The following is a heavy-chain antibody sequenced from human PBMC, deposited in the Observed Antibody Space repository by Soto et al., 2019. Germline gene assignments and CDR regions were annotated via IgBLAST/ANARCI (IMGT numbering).Heavy chain of an antibody. J-gene: IGHJ6*02. CDR2: ISPGHSHT. V-gene: IGHV5-51*01. Sequence: GLNWMGLISPGHSHTSYSTSFQGQVTISADKSISTAYLQWSSLKASDTAMYSCARPVAGGYYHYGMDVWGQGTTVTVSS. CDR3: ARPVAGGYYHYGMDV. D-gene: IGHD6-19*01.